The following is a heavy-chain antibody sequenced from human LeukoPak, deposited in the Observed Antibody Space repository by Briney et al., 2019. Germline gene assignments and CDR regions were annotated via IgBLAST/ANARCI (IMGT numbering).Heavy chain of an antibody. V-gene: IGHV3-23*01. Sequence: RGSLRLSFVGSGFTFTNYAVTWVRQAPGKGLEWVSGIRGSGSSTYYADSVKGQFTISRDNSKNAVYLQVNSLSAEDTAVYYCAKLGNGNVWGTYRDNWFDPWGQGTLVTVSS. J-gene: IGHJ5*02. CDR3: AKLGNGNVWGTYRDNWFDP. CDR1: GFTFTNYA. CDR2: IRGSGSST. D-gene: IGHD3-16*02.